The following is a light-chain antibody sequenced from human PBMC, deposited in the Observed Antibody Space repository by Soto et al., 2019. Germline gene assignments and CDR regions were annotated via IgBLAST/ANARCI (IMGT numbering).Light chain of an antibody. Sequence: EIVLTHSPCTLSLSPGERATLSCRASQTITNNYLAWYQQKPGQAPRLVIYDASSRATGIPDRFSASGSGTDFTLTISRLEPEDFAVYYCQQFSSYPLTFGGGTKVDIK. V-gene: IGKV3-20*01. CDR3: QQFSSYPLT. J-gene: IGKJ4*01. CDR2: DAS. CDR1: QTITNNY.